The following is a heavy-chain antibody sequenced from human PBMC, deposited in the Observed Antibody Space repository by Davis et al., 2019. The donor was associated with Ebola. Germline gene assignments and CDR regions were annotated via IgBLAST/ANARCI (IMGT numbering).Heavy chain of an antibody. V-gene: IGHV4-34*01. D-gene: IGHD1-26*01. CDR3: AREVFGGNYRDY. CDR2: INHSGST. J-gene: IGHJ4*02. CDR1: GGSFSGYY. Sequence: SETLSLTCAVYGGSFSGYYWSWIRQPPGKGLEWIGEINHSGSTNYNPSLKSRVTISVDTSKNQFSLKLSSVTAADTAVYYCAREVFGGNYRDYWGRGTLVTVSS.